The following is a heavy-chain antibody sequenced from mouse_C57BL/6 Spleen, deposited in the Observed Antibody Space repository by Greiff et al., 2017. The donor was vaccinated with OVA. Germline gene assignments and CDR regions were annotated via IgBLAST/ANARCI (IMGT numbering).Heavy chain of an antibody. V-gene: IGHV2-9-1*01. D-gene: IGHD2-4*01. CDR1: GFSLTSYA. J-gene: IGHJ2*01. Sequence: LMESGPGLVAPSQSLSITCTVSGFSLTSYAISWVRQPPGKGLEWLGVIWTGGGTNYNSALKSRLSISKDNSKSQVFLKMNNLQTNDTARYYCARIYYDYDAYFDYRGQGTTLTVPS. CDR3: ARIYYDYDAYFDY. CDR2: IWTGGGT.